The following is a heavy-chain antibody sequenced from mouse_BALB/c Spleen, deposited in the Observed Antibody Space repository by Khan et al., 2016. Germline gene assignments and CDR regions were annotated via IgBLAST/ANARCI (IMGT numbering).Heavy chain of an antibody. Sequence: QVQLKQSGAELVRPGSSVKISCKASGYAFSSYWMNWVKQRPGQGLEWIGQIYPGDGDTNYNGKFKGKATLTADKSSSTAYMQLSSITSVDTAVYDCARGLYDYGSSDYAMDYWGQGTSVTVSA. CDR3: ARGLYDYGSSDYAMDY. CDR2: IYPGDGDT. CDR1: GYAFSSYW. D-gene: IGHD1-1*01. V-gene: IGHV1-80*01. J-gene: IGHJ4*01.